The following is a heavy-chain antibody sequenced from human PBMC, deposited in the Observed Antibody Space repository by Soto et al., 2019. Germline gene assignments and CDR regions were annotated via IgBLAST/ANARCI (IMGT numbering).Heavy chain of an antibody. D-gene: IGHD2-2*01. Sequence: GGSLRLSCAASGFTFSSYGMHWVRQAPGKGLEWVAVISGSGGSTYYADSVKGRFTISSDNSKNTLYLQMNSLRAEDTAVYYCANPYCSSTSCYYGTYYYYYGMDVWGQGTTVTVSS. CDR2: ISGSGGST. V-gene: IGHV3-23*01. CDR1: GFTFSSYG. CDR3: ANPYCSSTSCYYGTYYYYYGMDV. J-gene: IGHJ6*02.